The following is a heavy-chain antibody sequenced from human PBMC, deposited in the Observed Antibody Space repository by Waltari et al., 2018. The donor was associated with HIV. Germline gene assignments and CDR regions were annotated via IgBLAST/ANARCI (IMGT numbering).Heavy chain of an antibody. Sequence: QVQLVQSVAEVKKPGASVKVSCKASGYHFTSFVISWVRQAPGKGLEWMGWISAYNGNTNYAQKLQGRVTMTTDTSTSTAYMELRSLRSDDTAVFYCARDNWNDYYYYGMDVWGQGTTVTVSS. J-gene: IGHJ6*02. V-gene: IGHV1-18*01. CDR3: ARDNWNDYYYYGMDV. CDR1: GYHFTSFV. D-gene: IGHD1-1*01. CDR2: ISAYNGNT.